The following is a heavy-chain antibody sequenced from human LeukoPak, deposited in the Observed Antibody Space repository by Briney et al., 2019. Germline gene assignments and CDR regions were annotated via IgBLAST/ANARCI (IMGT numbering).Heavy chain of an antibody. D-gene: IGHD2-21*02. V-gene: IGHV3-74*01. J-gene: IGHJ4*02. Sequence: GGSLRLSCAASGFTFSSYWMHWVRQAPGKGLVWVSRINSDGSSTSYADSMKGRFTISRDNAKNTLYLQMNSLRAEDTAVYYCARGAYCGGDCPRDYWGQGTLVTVSS. CDR2: INSDGSST. CDR1: GFTFSSYW. CDR3: ARGAYCGGDCPRDY.